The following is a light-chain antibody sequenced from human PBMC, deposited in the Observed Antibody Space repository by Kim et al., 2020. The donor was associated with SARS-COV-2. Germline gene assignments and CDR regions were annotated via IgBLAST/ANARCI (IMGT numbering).Light chain of an antibody. J-gene: IGKJ1*01. V-gene: IGKV1-27*01. CDR1: QDISNY. CDR3: QKYDSAPWT. CDR2: AAS. Sequence: DIQMTQSPSSLSASVGDRVTITCRASQDISNYLVWYQQRPGKARKLLIYAASGLRSGVPSRFVGSGSGTDFTLTITSLQPEDVATYYCQKYDSAPWTFGQGTKVDIK.